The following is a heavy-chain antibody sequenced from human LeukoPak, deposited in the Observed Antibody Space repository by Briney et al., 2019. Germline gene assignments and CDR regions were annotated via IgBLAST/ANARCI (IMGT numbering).Heavy chain of an antibody. CDR2: INRSGRP. CDR3: AREILGGFNPGAY. J-gene: IGHJ4*02. D-gene: IGHD1-14*01. Sequence: PSETLSLTCTVSLDSTTSNFWSWVRHPPGKGLEWIGEINRSGRPNYNPSLQSRVNISIDRSRNQIALELSSVAAADTAVYYCAREILGGFNPGAYWGQGTLVTVSS. V-gene: IGHV4-4*02. CDR1: LDSTTSNF.